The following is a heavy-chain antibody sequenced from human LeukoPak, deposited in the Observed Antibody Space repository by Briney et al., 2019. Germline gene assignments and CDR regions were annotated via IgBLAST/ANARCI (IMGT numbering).Heavy chain of an antibody. Sequence: SETLSLTCTVSGGSISSSSYYWGWIRQPPGRGLEWIGSIYYSGSTYYNPSLKSRVTISVDTSKNQFSLKLSSVTAADTAVYYCARHEGYSYGYLAFDYWGQGTLVTVSS. CDR3: ARHEGYSYGYLAFDY. D-gene: IGHD5-18*01. CDR1: GGSISSSSYY. V-gene: IGHV4-39*01. J-gene: IGHJ4*02. CDR2: IYYSGST.